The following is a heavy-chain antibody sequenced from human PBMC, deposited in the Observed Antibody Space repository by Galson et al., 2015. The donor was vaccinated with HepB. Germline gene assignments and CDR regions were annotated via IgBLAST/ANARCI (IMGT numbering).Heavy chain of an antibody. D-gene: IGHD6-13*01. CDR3: ARDSSSWYY. CDR1: GFTFSTYS. J-gene: IGHJ4*02. CDR2: ISSGSGAI. Sequence: SLRLSCAASGFTFSTYSMNWVRQAPGKGLEWVSYISSGSGAIYYADSVKGRFTISRDNAKNSLYLQMNSLRAEDTAVYYCARDSSSWYYWGQGTLVTVSS. V-gene: IGHV3-48*01.